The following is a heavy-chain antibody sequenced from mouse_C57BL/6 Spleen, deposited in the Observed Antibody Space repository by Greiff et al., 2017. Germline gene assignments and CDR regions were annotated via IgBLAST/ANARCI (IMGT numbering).Heavy chain of an antibody. D-gene: IGHD2-10*01. Sequence: QVQLQQPGAELVKPGASVKLSCKASGYTFTSYWMQWVKQRPGQGLEWIGEIDPSDIYTNYNPKFKGKATLTVDTSSSTAYMQLSSLTSEDSAVYYCARSYYVTFDYWGQGTTLTVSS. CDR1: GYTFTSYW. CDR2: IDPSDIYT. V-gene: IGHV1-50*01. J-gene: IGHJ2*01. CDR3: ARSYYVTFDY.